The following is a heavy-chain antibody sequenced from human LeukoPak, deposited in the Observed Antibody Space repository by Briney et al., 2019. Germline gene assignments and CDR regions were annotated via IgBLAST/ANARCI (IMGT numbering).Heavy chain of an antibody. CDR3: ARNSSSGFFDY. CDR1: GYSIRNGDY. Sequence: SETLSLTCVVSGYSIRNGDYWGWIRQSPGKGLEWIASMYNSVSIHYNPSLKSRVTILVDTSKNEFSLKMTSVTAADTAVYYCARNSSSGFFDYWGQGTLATVSS. J-gene: IGHJ4*02. D-gene: IGHD6-6*01. CDR2: MYNSVSI. V-gene: IGHV4-38-2*01.